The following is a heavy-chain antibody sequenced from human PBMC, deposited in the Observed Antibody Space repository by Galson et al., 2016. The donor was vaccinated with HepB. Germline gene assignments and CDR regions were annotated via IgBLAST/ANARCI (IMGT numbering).Heavy chain of an antibody. V-gene: IGHV6-1*01. CDR3: AREKIAVAGTNWFDP. CDR1: GDSVSNNSTD. J-gene: IGHJ5*02. CDR2: TYYRSKWYN. D-gene: IGHD6-19*01. Sequence: CAISGDSVSNNSTDWNWIRQSPSRGLEWLGRTYYRSKWYNDYAVSVKSRITINPDTSKNQFSLHLNSVTPEDTAVYYCAREKIAVAGTNWFDPWGQGTLVTVSS.